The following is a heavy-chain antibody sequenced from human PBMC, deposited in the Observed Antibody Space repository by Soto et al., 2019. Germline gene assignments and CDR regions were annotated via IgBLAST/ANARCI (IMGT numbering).Heavy chain of an antibody. J-gene: IGHJ4*02. D-gene: IGHD2-2*01. Sequence: SETLSLTCTVSGASITTFYWSWFRQPPGQGLESLGYIYHTGVTNSNPSLRGRLSISIDTAKNQFSLKLSSVTSADTAIYYCARTARVPDFWGQGTLVTVSS. CDR2: IYHTGVT. CDR1: GASITTFY. V-gene: IGHV4-59*01. CDR3: ARTARVPDF.